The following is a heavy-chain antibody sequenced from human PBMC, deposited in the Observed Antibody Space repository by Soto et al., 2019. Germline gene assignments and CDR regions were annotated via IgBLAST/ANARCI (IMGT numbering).Heavy chain of an antibody. D-gene: IGHD2-15*01. CDR1: VGSFSGYY. Sequence: SETLSLTCAVYVGSFSGYYWSWIRQPPGKGLEWIGEINHSGSTNYNPSLKSRVTISADTSKNQFSLKLSSVTAADTAVYYCARLPPTRAPDYWGQGTLVTSPQ. CDR3: ARLPPTRAPDY. J-gene: IGHJ4*02. CDR2: INHSGST. V-gene: IGHV4-34*01.